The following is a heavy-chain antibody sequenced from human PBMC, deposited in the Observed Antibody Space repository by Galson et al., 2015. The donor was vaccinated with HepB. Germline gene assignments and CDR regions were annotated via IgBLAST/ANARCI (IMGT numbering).Heavy chain of an antibody. CDR1: GFTFSSYG. D-gene: IGHD6-19*01. J-gene: IGHJ6*02. V-gene: IGHV3-30*18. Sequence: SLRLSCAASGFTFSSYGMHWVRQAPGKGLEWVAVISYDGSNKYYADSVKGRFTISRDNSKNTLYLQMNSLRAEDTAVYYCAKDGVGSGWDYYYGMDVWGQGTTVTVSS. CDR2: ISYDGSNK. CDR3: AKDGVGSGWDYYYGMDV.